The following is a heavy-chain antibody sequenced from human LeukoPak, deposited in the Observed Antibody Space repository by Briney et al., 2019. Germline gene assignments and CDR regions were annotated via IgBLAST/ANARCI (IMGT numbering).Heavy chain of an antibody. Sequence: ETLSLTCAVYGGSFSANYWSWFRQRPAKGQGWIGEINHNGSTNCIPSPSSRVTILVDTPKNKFSLMLRSVDAADTAVYCCARGPVIDYDGGGYYYFDYWGQGSLVTVCS. CDR1: GGSFSANY. V-gene: IGHV4-34*01. D-gene: IGHD3-22*01. J-gene: IGHJ4*02. CDR3: ARGPVIDYDGGGYYYFDY. CDR2: INHNGST.